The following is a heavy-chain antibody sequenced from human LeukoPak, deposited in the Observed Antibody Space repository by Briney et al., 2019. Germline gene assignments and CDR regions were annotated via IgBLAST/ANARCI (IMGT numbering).Heavy chain of an antibody. CDR3: ARLSGSYLVY. V-gene: IGHV4-34*01. D-gene: IGHD1-26*01. J-gene: IGHJ4*02. CDR2: INHSGST. CDR1: GGSFSGYY. Sequence: PSETLSLTCAVYGGSFSGYYWSWIRQPPGKGLEWIGEINHSGSTNYNPSLKSRVTISVDTSKNQFSLKLSSVTAADTAVYYCARLSGSYLVYWGQGTLVTVSS.